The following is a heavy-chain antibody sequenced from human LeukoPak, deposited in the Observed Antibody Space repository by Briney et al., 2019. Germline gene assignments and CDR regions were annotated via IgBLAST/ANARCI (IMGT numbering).Heavy chain of an antibody. CDR2: IHYSGTT. CDR3: ARGAGWYNY. J-gene: IGHJ4*02. V-gene: IGHV4-59*01. CDR1: GGSISDDY. D-gene: IGHD6-19*01. Sequence: PSETLSLTRTVSGGSISDDYWSWLRQPPGEGLEWIAYIHYSGTTNYNPSLKSRVTISIDTSKKQFSLKVSSVTAADTAVYYCARGAGWYNYWGQGTLVTVSS.